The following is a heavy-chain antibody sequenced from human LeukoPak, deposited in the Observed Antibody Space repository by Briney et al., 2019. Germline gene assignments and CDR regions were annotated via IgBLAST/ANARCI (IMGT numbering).Heavy chain of an antibody. CDR3: AKRQWIQLWSPPGY. CDR2: ISGSASTT. J-gene: IGHJ4*02. V-gene: IGHV3-23*01. D-gene: IGHD5-18*01. CDR1: RFPFRTHP. Sequence: SSATSRFPFRTHPMGWVRQAPGQGLNWVSSISGSASTTYYADSVKGRFTISRDNSKNTLYLQMNSLRAEDTAVYYCAKRQWIQLWSPPGYWGQGTLVTVSS.